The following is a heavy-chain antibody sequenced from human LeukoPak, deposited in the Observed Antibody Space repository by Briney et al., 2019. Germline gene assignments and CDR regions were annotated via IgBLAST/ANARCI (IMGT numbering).Heavy chain of an antibody. V-gene: IGHV1-2*02. CDR2: INPNSGGT. CDR3: ARDSGSSRGYFDY. Sequence: ASVKVSCKASGYTFTGYYMHWVRQAPGQGLEWMGWINPNSGGTNYAQKFQGRVTMTRDTSISTAYMELSRLRSDDTAVYYCARDSGSSRGYFDYWGQGTLVTVSS. CDR1: GYTFTGYY. J-gene: IGHJ4*02. D-gene: IGHD3-10*01.